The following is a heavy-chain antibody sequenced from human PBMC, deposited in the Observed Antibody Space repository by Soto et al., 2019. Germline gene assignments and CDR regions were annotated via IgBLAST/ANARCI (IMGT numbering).Heavy chain of an antibody. CDR2: IIPIFGTA. CDR1: GGTFSSYA. CDR3: ASDTMIVVVIKPPGYYYYGMDV. J-gene: IGHJ6*02. D-gene: IGHD3-22*01. Sequence: ASVKVSCKASGGTFSSYAISWVRQAPGQGLEWMGGIIPIFGTANYAQKFQGRVTITADESTSTAYMELSSLRSEDTAVYYCASDTMIVVVIKPPGYYYYGMDVWGQGTTVTV. V-gene: IGHV1-69*13.